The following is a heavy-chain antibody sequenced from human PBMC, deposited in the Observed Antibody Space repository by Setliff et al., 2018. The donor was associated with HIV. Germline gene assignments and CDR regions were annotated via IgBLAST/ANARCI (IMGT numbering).Heavy chain of an antibody. CDR2: ISAYIGDT. CDR1: GYPFDGYG. Sequence: ASVKVSCKTSGYPFDGYGISWVRQAPGQGLEWMGWISAYIGDTKYAQRFQGRVTVTTDPSTPTAYMELRSLKSEDTAVYYCARAVGGSNYFDYSGYQDFWGQGTRVTVSS. D-gene: IGHD3-22*01. CDR3: ARAVGGSNYFDYSGYQDF. V-gene: IGHV1-18*01. J-gene: IGHJ4*02.